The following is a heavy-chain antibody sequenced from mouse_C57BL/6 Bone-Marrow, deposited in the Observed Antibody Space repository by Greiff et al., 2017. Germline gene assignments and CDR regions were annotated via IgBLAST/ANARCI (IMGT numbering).Heavy chain of an antibody. D-gene: IGHD1-3*01. CDR3: ARRGVDHWYFDV. CDR1: GYTFTSYW. Sequence: QVQLQQPGAELVRPGSSVKLSCKASGYTFTSYWMHWVKQRPIQGLEWIGNIDPSDSETHYNQKFKDKATLTVDKSSSTAYMQLSSLTSEDSAVYYCARRGVDHWYFDVWGTGTTVTVSS. V-gene: IGHV1-52*01. CDR2: IDPSDSET. J-gene: IGHJ1*03.